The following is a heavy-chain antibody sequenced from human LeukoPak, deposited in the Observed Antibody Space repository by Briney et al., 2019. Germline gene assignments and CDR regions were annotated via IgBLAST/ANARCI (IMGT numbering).Heavy chain of an antibody. CDR1: GFTLSSYA. Sequence: SGGSLRLSCAASGFTLSSYAMSWVRQAPGKGLEWVSAISGSGGSTYYADSVKGRFTISRDNSKNTLYLQMNSLRAEDTAVYYCAKAEYSSSSPRSAYWSHGTLVIVVS. CDR3: AKAEYSSSSPRSAY. D-gene: IGHD6-6*01. CDR2: ISGSGGST. V-gene: IGHV3-23*01. J-gene: IGHJ4*01.